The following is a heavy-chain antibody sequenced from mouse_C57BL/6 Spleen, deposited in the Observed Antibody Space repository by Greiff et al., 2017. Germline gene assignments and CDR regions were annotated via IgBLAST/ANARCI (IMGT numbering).Heavy chain of an antibody. CDR3: ARWPPMDY. D-gene: IGHD6-1*01. CDR2: IDPSDSYT. J-gene: IGHJ4*01. Sequence: QVQLQQPGAELVMPGASVKLSCKASGYTFTSYWMPWVKQRPGQGLEWIGEIDPSDSYTNYNQTFKGKSTLTVDKSSSTSYLQLSSLTAEYSAVYYCARWPPMDYWGQGTSVTVSS. V-gene: IGHV1-69*01. CDR1: GYTFTSYW.